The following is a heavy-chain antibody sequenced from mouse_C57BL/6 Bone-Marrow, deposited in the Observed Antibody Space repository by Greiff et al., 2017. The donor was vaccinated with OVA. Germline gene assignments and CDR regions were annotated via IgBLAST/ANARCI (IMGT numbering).Heavy chain of an antibody. V-gene: IGHV1-69*01. Sequence: VKLQQSGAELVMPGASVKLSCKASGYTFTSYWMHWVKQRPGQGLEWIGEIDPSDSYTNYNQKFKGKSTLTVDKSSSTAYMQLSSLTSEDSAVYYCARDTTVVDYYAMDDWGQGTSVTVSS. D-gene: IGHD1-1*01. J-gene: IGHJ4*01. CDR3: ARDTTVVDYYAMDD. CDR2: IDPSDSYT. CDR1: GYTFTSYW.